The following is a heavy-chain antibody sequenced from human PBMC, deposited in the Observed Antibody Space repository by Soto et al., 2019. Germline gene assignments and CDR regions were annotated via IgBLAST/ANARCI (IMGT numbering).Heavy chain of an antibody. Sequence: QVQLVQSGAEVKKPGASVKVSCKASGYTFTSYGISWVRQAPGQGLEWMGWISAYNGNTNYAQKLQGRVTMTTDTSTSTAYMELRSLRSDDTAVYYCARDLPQFFGVVHHFNWFDPWGQGTLVTVSS. CDR2: ISAYNGNT. J-gene: IGHJ5*02. V-gene: IGHV1-18*01. CDR3: ARDLPQFFGVVHHFNWFDP. D-gene: IGHD3-3*01. CDR1: GYTFTSYG.